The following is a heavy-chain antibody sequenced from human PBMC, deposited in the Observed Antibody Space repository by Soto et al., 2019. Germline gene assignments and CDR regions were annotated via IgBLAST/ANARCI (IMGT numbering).Heavy chain of an antibody. CDR1: GGSFSSDA. D-gene: IGHD1-26*01. CDR3: ARGVTGGTYDS. J-gene: IGHJ5*01. Sequence: QVQLVQSGAEVKKPDSSVKVSCTASGGSFSSDAITWVQQPPRQGLEWMGGLIPIFGKATYAQKFQDRVTFTADEATSTAYMALSGLKSEDTAIYYCARGVTGGTYDSWGQGTLVVGSS. V-gene: IGHV1-69*01. CDR2: LIPIFGKA.